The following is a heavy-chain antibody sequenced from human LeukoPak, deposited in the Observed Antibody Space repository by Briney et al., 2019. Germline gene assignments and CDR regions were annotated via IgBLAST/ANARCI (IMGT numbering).Heavy chain of an antibody. J-gene: IGHJ4*02. D-gene: IGHD3-22*01. V-gene: IGHV4-39*01. CDR2: IYYSGST. CDR3: ASGVVVIATRPFDY. CDR1: GGSTSSSSYY. Sequence: PSETLSLTCTVSGGSTSSSSYYWGWIRQPPGKGLEWIGNIYYSGSTYYNPSLKSRVTISVDTSKNQFSLKLSSVTAADTAVYYCASGVVVIATRPFDYWGQGTLVTVSS.